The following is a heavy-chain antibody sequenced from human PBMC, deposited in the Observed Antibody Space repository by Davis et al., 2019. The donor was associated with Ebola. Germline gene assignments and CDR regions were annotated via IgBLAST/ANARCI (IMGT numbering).Heavy chain of an antibody. Sequence: SETLSLTCAVYGGSFSGYYWSWIRQPPGKGLEWIGAINHSGSTNYNPSLKSRVTISVDTSKNQFSLKLSYVTAADTAVYYCARGRDSGSYYYGMDVWGQGTTVTVSS. V-gene: IGHV4-34*01. CDR1: GGSFSGYY. CDR2: INHSGST. D-gene: IGHD1-26*01. CDR3: ARGRDSGSYYYGMDV. J-gene: IGHJ6*02.